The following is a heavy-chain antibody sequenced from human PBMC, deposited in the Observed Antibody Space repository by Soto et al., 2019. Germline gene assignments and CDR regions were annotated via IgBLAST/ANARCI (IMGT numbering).Heavy chain of an antibody. CDR1: GFTFSTYV. CDR2: IDSSGGKI. J-gene: IGHJ5*02. V-gene: IGHV3-23*01. D-gene: IGHD6-25*01. CDR3: AKEVRRNWFDP. Sequence: GGSLRLACAASGFTFSTYVMTWVRQAPGKGLEWVSSIDSSGGKIFYADSVKGRFTVSRDNSKRTLYLQMNSLRVEDTALYYCAKEVRRNWFDPWGQGTLVTSPQ.